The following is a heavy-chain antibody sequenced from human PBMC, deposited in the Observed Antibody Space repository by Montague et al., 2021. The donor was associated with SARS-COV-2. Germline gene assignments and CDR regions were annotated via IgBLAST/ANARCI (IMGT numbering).Heavy chain of an antibody. CDR2: ISYDGSNK. Sequence: SLRLSCAASGFTFSSSAMHWVRHAPGKGLELVAVISYDGSNKYYADSVKGRFTISRDNSKNTLYLQMNSLRAEDTAVYYCARAAQKQYVLLWFGELLHDAFDIWGQGTMVTVSS. J-gene: IGHJ3*02. D-gene: IGHD3-10*01. CDR3: ARAAQKQYVLLWFGELLHDAFDI. V-gene: IGHV3-30-3*01. CDR1: GFTFSSSA.